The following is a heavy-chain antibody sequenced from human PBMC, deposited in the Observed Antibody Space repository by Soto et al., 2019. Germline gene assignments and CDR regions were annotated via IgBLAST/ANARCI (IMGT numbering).Heavy chain of an antibody. CDR2: IYPGDSDT. V-gene: IGHV5-51*01. D-gene: IGHD2-2*01. CDR1: GYSFTSYW. Sequence: PGESLKISCNGSGYSFTSYWIGWVRQMPGKGLEWMGIIYPGDSDTRYSPSFQGQVTISADKSISTAYLQWSSLKASDTAMYYCARVDSYCSSTSCYWGIEYYGMDVWGQGTTVPVSS. J-gene: IGHJ6*02. CDR3: ARVDSYCSSTSCYWGIEYYGMDV.